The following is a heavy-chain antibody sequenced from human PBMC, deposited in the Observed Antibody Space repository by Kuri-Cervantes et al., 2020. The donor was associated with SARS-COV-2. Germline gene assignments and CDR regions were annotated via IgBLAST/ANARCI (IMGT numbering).Heavy chain of an antibody. CDR3: ARAPTRIAAAGFSFDI. CDR2: IYYSGST. V-gene: IGHV4-61*01. D-gene: IGHD6-13*01. Sequence: SETLSLTCTVSGGSISSSSHYWSWIRQPPGKGLEWIGYIYYSGSTNYNPSLKSRVTISVDTSKNQFSLKLSSVTAADTAVYYCARAPTRIAAAGFSFDIWGQGTMVTVSS. CDR1: GGSISSSSHY. J-gene: IGHJ3*02.